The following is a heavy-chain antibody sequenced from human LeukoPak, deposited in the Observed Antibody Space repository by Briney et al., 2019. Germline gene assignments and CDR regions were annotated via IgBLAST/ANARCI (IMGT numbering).Heavy chain of an antibody. CDR3: ARGSLASYFDH. D-gene: IGHD3-16*01. CDR2: INPNSGGT. Sequence: ASVKVSCKASGYTFSGYYMHWVRQAPGQGLEWMGWINPNSGGTKYVQKFQGRVTMTRDTSISTAYMELSRLRSDDTAVYYCARGSLASYFDHWGRGTLVTVSS. V-gene: IGHV1-2*02. CDR1: GYTFSGYY. J-gene: IGHJ4*02.